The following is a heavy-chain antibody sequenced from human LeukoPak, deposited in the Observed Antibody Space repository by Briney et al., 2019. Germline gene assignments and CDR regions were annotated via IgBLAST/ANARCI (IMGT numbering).Heavy chain of an antibody. CDR3: ARDTSAWRYGMDV. D-gene: IGHD2-2*01. CDR2: IKQDGSEK. V-gene: IGHV3-7*01. CDR1: GFTFSRYC. Sequence: PGGSLRLSCEASGFTFSRYCMRGVRQAPGKGREWVAIIKQDGSEKDYVDSVTGRFTISRDNAKNSLYLQMNSLRDEDTAVYYCARDTSAWRYGMDVWGQGTTVTVSS. J-gene: IGHJ6*02.